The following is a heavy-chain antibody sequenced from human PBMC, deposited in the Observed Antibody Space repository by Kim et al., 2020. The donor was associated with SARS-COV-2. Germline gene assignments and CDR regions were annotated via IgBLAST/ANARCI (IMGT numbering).Heavy chain of an antibody. CDR2: ISGSGGST. CDR3: AKVPGHSSGWYWGVGRFDP. Sequence: GGSLRLSCAASGFTFSSYAMSWVRQAPGKGLEWVSAISGSGGSTYYADSVKGRFTISRDNSKNTLYLQMNSLRAEDTAVYYCAKVPGHSSGWYWGVGRFDPWGQGTLVTDSS. V-gene: IGHV3-23*01. J-gene: IGHJ5*02. D-gene: IGHD6-19*01. CDR1: GFTFSSYA.